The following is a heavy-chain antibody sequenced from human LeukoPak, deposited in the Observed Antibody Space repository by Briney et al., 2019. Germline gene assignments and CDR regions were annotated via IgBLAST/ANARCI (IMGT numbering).Heavy chain of an antibody. V-gene: IGHV3-21*01. CDR1: GGSISSSSYY. CDR2: ISSSSSYI. CDR3: ARAVGSQWLVLGFDY. Sequence: ETLSLTCTVSGGSISSSSYYWGWVRQAPGKGLEWVSSISSSSSYIYYADSVKGRFTISRDNAKNSLYLQMNSLRAEDTAVYYCARAVGSQWLVLGFDYWGQGTLVTVSS. D-gene: IGHD6-19*01. J-gene: IGHJ4*02.